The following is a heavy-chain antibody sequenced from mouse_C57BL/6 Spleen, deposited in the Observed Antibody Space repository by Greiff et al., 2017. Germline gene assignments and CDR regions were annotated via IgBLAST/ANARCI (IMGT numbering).Heavy chain of an antibody. J-gene: IGHJ1*03. CDR2: IDPSDSYT. Sequence: QVQLQQPGAELVKPGASVKLSCKASGYTFTSYWMQWVKQRPGQGLEWIGEIDPSDSYTNYTQKFKGRATLTVNTSSSTAYMQLSSLTSEDSAVYYCARGLGRWYFDVWGTGTTVTVAS. CDR3: ARGLGRWYFDV. V-gene: IGHV1-50*01. D-gene: IGHD4-1*01. CDR1: GYTFTSYW.